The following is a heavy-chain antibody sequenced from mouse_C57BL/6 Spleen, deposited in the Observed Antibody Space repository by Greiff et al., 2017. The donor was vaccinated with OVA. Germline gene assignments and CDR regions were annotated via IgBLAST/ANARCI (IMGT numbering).Heavy chain of an antibody. V-gene: IGHV1-5*01. CDR3: THYGSSLYYFDY. J-gene: IGHJ2*01. Sequence: VQLQQSGTVLARPGASVKMSCKTSGYTFTSYWMHWVKQRPGQGLEWIGAIYPGNSDTSYNQKFKGKAKLTAVTSASTAYMELSSLTNEDSAVYYCTHYGSSLYYFDYWGQGTTLTVSS. D-gene: IGHD1-1*01. CDR2: IYPGNSDT. CDR1: GYTFTSYW.